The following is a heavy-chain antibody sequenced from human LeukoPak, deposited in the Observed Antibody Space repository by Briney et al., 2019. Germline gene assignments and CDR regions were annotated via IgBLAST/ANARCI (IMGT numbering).Heavy chain of an antibody. CDR1: GGSISSYC. J-gene: IGHJ4*02. Sequence: PSETLSLTCTVSGGSISSYCWSWIRQPPGKGLQWIAYLYYSGNTNYNPSLKSRATISVDTSKNQFSLKLTSVTAADTAVYYCARVYGYNFYYFDYWGQGILVTVSS. CDR2: LYYSGNT. CDR3: ARVYGYNFYYFDY. V-gene: IGHV4-59*01. D-gene: IGHD5-24*01.